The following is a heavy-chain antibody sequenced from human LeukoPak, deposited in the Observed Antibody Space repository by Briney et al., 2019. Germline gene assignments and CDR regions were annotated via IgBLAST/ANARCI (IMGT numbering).Heavy chain of an antibody. D-gene: IGHD2-2*01. CDR3: ARESPYCSSTSCFEFDY. V-gene: IGHV1-2*02. Sequence: ASVKVSCKASGYTFTGYYMHWVRHTPGQGLEWMGWINPNSGGTNYAQKFQGRVTMTRDTSISTAYMELSRLRSDDTAVYYCARESPYCSSTSCFEFDYWGQGTLVTVSS. J-gene: IGHJ4*02. CDR2: INPNSGGT. CDR1: GYTFTGYY.